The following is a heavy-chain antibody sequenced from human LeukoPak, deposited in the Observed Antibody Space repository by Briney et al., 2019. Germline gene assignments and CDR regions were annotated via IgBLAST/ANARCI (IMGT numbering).Heavy chain of an antibody. D-gene: IGHD3-16*02. CDR1: GVAISRGGYA. V-gene: IGHV4-30-2*01. CDR3: ARGTWDYDYVWGSYRSLTWDY. J-gene: IGHJ4*02. Sequence: SETLSLTCAVSGVAISRGGYAWNWIRQPPGKGLEWIAYIYHSGATYYNPSLKSRVTISVDTSKNQFSLKLSSVTAADTAVYYCARGTWDYDYVWGSYRSLTWDYWGQGTLVTVSS. CDR2: IYHSGAT.